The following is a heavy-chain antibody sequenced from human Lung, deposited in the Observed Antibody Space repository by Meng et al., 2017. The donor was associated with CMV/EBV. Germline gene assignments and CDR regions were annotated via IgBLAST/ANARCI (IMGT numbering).Heavy chain of an antibody. CDR1: GLTFNNFA. CDR2: VSLDGSER. V-gene: IGHV3-30*04. J-gene: IGHJ4*02. D-gene: IGHD1-1*01. Sequence: SXMIPXPASGLTFNNFALHWVRQAPGKGLEWLAVVSLDGSERYYADSLKARFTISRDNSQNTLYLQMNSLRPADTAVYHCARDPRKGLKVVVTGTFESWGRGXLVTVSS. CDR3: ARDPRKGLKVVVTGTFES.